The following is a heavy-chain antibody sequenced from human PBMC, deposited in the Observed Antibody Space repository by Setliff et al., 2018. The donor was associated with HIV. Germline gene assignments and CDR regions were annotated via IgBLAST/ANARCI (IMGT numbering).Heavy chain of an antibody. Sequence: GASVKVSCKASGGTFGSYVISWVRQAPGQGPEWMGGIIPMYGVANYAQKFQGRVTITTDESTSTAYMELSSLRSEDTAVYYCALPYCGGGNCWSSASLPPAGWFDPWGQGTLVTVSS. V-gene: IGHV1-69*05. J-gene: IGHJ5*02. D-gene: IGHD2-15*01. CDR3: ALPYCGGGNCWSSASLPPAGWFDP. CDR1: GGTFGSYV. CDR2: IIPMYGVA.